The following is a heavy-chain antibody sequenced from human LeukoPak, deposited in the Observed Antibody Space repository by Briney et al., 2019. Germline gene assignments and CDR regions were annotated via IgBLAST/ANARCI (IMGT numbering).Heavy chain of an antibody. Sequence: SETLSLTCTVSGGSISSYYWSWIRQHPGKGLEWIGYIYYSGSTYYNPSLKSRVTISVDTSKNQFSLKLSSVTAADTAVYYCARDPGSYDFWSGYSPMAAFDIWGQGTMVTVSS. CDR3: ARDPGSYDFWSGYSPMAAFDI. J-gene: IGHJ3*02. D-gene: IGHD3-3*01. CDR2: IYYSGST. CDR1: GGSISSYY. V-gene: IGHV4-59*06.